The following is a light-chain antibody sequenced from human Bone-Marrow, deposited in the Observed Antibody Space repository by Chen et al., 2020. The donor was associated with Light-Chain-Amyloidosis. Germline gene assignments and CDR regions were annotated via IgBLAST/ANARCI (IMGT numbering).Light chain of an antibody. CDR1: GSDVGAYNY. J-gene: IGLJ2*01. CDR3: CSYAGADNHVI. Sequence: QSALTQPPSASGSPGQSVTISCTETGSDVGAYNYVSWYQLLPGKAPKLMIYEVTKRPSGVPGRFSGRKSCNTASPSVSGLQAEDEADYYGCSYAGADNHVIFGGGTTLTVL. CDR2: EVT. V-gene: IGLV2-8*01.